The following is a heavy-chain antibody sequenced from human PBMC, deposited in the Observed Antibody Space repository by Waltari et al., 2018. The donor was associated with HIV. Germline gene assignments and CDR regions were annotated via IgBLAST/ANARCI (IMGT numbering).Heavy chain of an antibody. D-gene: IGHD2-8*02. CDR1: GGSIPSGSYY. J-gene: IGHJ6*02. CDR2: IYTNEST. Sequence: QVQLQESGPGLVKPSQTLSLTCTVSGGSIPSGSYYWSWIRQPAGKGLEWIGHIYTNESTNYNPSLKSRVTILVDTSKNQFSLKLSSVTAADTAVYYCARAARGWGNVGLYGMDVWGQGTTVTVSS. CDR3: ARAARGWGNVGLYGMDV. V-gene: IGHV4-61*02.